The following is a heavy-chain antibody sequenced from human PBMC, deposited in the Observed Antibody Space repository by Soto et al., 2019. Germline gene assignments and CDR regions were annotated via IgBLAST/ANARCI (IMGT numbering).Heavy chain of an antibody. CDR1: TFTLSNYW. J-gene: IGHJ4*02. Sequence: EVHLVDSWGCLVQPGGSLRLSFRASTFTLSNYWMHWGRQAPGKGLGWVAGINNDGRTTRDADSVKGRFTIFRDNAKNMVYLQMNSLRAEDMAVYYCTRDTGVDFDYWGQGSLVTVSS. D-gene: IGHD3-3*01. CDR2: INNDGRTT. CDR3: TRDTGVDFDY. V-gene: IGHV3-74*01.